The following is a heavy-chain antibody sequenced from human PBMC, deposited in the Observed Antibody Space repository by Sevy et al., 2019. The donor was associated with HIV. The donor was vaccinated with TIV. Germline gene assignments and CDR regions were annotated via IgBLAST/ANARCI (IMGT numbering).Heavy chain of an antibody. Sequence: SETLSLTCAVSGGSFSGYSWSWIRQPPGKGLEWVGEINHSGGTNYNPSLKSRVTISVDTSKNQFYLKLNSVSAADTAVYYCARHCTGSSCSHAFDIWGQGTMVTVSS. J-gene: IGHJ3*02. V-gene: IGHV4-34*01. D-gene: IGHD2-15*01. CDR2: INHSGGT. CDR3: ARHCTGSSCSHAFDI. CDR1: GGSFSGYS.